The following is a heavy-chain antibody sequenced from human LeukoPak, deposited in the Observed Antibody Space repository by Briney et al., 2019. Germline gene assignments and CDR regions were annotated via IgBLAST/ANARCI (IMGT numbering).Heavy chain of an antibody. D-gene: IGHD3-22*01. Sequence: PSETLSLTCTVSGGSISSYYWSWIRQPPGKGLEWIGYIYYSGSTNYNPSLKSRVTISVDTSKNQFSLKLSSVTAADTAVYYCARDRGRGYYDSSGLDYWGQGTLVTVSS. V-gene: IGHV4-59*01. J-gene: IGHJ4*02. CDR2: IYYSGST. CDR1: GGSISSYY. CDR3: ARDRGRGYYDSSGLDY.